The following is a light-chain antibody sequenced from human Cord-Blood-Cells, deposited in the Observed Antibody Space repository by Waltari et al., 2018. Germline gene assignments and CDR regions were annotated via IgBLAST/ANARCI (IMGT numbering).Light chain of an antibody. Sequence: DIQMTQSPSTLSASVGDRVTITCRASQSISSWLAWYQQKPGKAPKLLIYKASSFESGVRSRFSGSGSGTEFTLTISSLQPDDFATYYCQQYNSYSPLTFGGGTKVEIK. CDR3: QQYNSYSPLT. CDR2: KAS. V-gene: IGKV1-5*03. CDR1: QSISSW. J-gene: IGKJ4*01.